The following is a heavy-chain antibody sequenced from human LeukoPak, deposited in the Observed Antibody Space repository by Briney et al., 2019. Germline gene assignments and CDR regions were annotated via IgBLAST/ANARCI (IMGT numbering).Heavy chain of an antibody. CDR1: GGSFSGYY. J-gene: IGHJ5*02. V-gene: IGHV4-34*01. CDR3: ARERYCSSTSCYIWFDP. D-gene: IGHD2-2*02. CDR2: INHSGST. Sequence: KASETLSLTCAVYGGSFSGYYWSWIRQPPGKGLEWIGEINHSGSTNYNPSLKSRVTISVDTSKNQFSLKLSSVTAADTAVYYCARERYCSSTSCYIWFDPWGQGTLVTVSS.